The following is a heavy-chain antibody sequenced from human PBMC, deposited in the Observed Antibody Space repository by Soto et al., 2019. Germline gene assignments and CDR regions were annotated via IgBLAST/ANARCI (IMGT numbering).Heavy chain of an antibody. CDR1: GYTFTSYG. V-gene: IGHV1-18*04. CDR2: ISAYNGNT. D-gene: IGHD6-6*01. CDR3: ASDQFNVYSTSLDYLDY. Sequence: ASVKVSCKASGYTFTSYGISWVRQAPGQGLEWMGWISAYNGNTNYAQKLQGRVTMTTDTSTSTAKMKLKSLIPDYTAVYYGASDQFNVYSTSLDYLDYWGQGTLVTVSS. J-gene: IGHJ4*01.